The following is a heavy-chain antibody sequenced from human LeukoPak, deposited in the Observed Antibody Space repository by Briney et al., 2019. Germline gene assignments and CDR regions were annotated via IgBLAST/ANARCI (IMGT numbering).Heavy chain of an antibody. J-gene: IGHJ3*02. CDR3: ARALVTRLRAFDI. V-gene: IGHV3-74*01. CDR1: GFTFSNYM. D-gene: IGHD1-26*01. CDR2: TKSDGSGT. Sequence: GGSLRLSCAASGFTFSNYMMHWVRQAPGKGLEWVSRTKSDGSGTNYADSVKGRFTISRDNAQNTLYLQMNNLGVDDTAVYYCARALVTRLRAFDIWGQGTMVIVFS.